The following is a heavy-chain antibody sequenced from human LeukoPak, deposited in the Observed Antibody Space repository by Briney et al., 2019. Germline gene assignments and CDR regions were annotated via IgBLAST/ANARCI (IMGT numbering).Heavy chain of an antibody. D-gene: IGHD3-10*01. CDR2: INPTSGCT. CDR1: GYTFPGCY. CDR3: ARREWFGELAAFDI. Sequence: ASVKVSCKASGYTFPGCYMHWVRQAPGQALEWMEWINPTSGCTNYAQKFQGRDTMTRDASISTAYMELSRLRSDDTAVYYCARREWFGELAAFDIWGQGTMVTVSS. V-gene: IGHV1-2*02. J-gene: IGHJ3*02.